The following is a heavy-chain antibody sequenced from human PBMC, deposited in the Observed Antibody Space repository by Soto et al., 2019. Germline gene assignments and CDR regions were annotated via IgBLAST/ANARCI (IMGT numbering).Heavy chain of an antibody. V-gene: IGHV3-11*01. D-gene: IGHD2-15*01. J-gene: IGHJ4*02. CDR3: ARRVAGGKHCDY. CDR1: GFTFSDYY. CDR2: ISSSGSTV. Sequence: QVQLVESGGGLVKPGGSLRLSCAASGFTFSDYYMSWIRQAPGKGLECASYISSSGSTVSYADSVKGRFTLSRDNAKNSLYLQMNSLRADDTAVYYCARRVAGGKHCDYWGQGTLVTVSS.